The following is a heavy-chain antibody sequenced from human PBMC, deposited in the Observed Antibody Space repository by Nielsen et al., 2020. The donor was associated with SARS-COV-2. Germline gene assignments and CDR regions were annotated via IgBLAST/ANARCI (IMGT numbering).Heavy chain of an antibody. CDR1: GFTFSSYA. V-gene: IGHV3-23*01. CDR3: ARGTCGSCYYFDG. Sequence: GSLRLSCAASGFTFSSYAMSWVRQAPGRGLEWVSVISGSGGSTYNADSVNGRFTISRDNAKNTLYLQMNGLRAEDTAVYYCARGTCGSCYYFDGWGQGTLVTVSS. D-gene: IGHD2-15*01. CDR2: ISGSGGST. J-gene: IGHJ4*02.